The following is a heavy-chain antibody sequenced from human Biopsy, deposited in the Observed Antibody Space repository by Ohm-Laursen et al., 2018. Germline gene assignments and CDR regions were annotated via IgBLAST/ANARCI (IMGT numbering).Heavy chain of an antibody. V-gene: IGHV4-31*11. J-gene: IGHJ2*01. Sequence: SDTLSLTWGVSGASVKTSGYFWAWIRQRPGKGLEWIGYISYNERTHYNPSFTSRLAISFDTSNNRISLQLRSVSVADTAVYYCVREPKTGTAEAWYFDLWGRGSPVTVPS. D-gene: IGHD3-9*01. CDR2: ISYNERT. CDR3: VREPKTGTAEAWYFDL. CDR1: GASVKTSGYF.